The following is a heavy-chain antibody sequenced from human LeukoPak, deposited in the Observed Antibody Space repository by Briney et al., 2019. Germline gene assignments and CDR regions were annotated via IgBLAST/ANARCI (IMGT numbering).Heavy chain of an antibody. D-gene: IGHD6-13*01. CDR3: ARAPTSWYFDY. CDR1: GGSISSGGYY. V-gene: IGHV4-30-2*01. CDR2: IYHSGST. J-gene: IGHJ4*02. Sequence: SEILSLTCTVSGGSISSGGYYWSWIRQPPGKGLEWIGYIYHSGSTYYNPSLKSRVTISVDRSKNQFSLKLSSVTAADTAVYYCARAPTSWYFDYWGQGTPVTVSS.